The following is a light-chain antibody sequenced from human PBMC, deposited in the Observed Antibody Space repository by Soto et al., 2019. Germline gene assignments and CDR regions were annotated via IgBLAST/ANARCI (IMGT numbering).Light chain of an antibody. CDR3: QQRSNWPPKYT. J-gene: IGKJ2*01. Sequence: EIVLTQSPATLYLSAGERATLSCRASQSVSSYLAWYQQKPGQAPRLLIYDASNRATGIPARFSGSGSGTDFTLTISSLEPEDFAVYYCQQRSNWPPKYTFGQGTKLEIK. CDR2: DAS. CDR1: QSVSSY. V-gene: IGKV3-11*01.